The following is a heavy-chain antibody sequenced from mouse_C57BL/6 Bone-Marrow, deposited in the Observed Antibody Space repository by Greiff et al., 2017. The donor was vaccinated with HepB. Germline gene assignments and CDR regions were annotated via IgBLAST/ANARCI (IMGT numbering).Heavy chain of an antibody. CDR1: GYTFTSYW. CDR2: IHPNSGST. Sequence: QVQLQQPGAELVKPGASVKLSCKASGYTFTSYWMHWVKQRPGQGLEWIGMIHPNSGSTNYNEKFKSKATLTVDKSSSTAYMQLSSLTSEDSAVYYCAEGNRPGRYWYFDVWGTGTTVTVSS. J-gene: IGHJ1*03. D-gene: IGHD2-1*01. V-gene: IGHV1-64*01. CDR3: AEGNRPGRYWYFDV.